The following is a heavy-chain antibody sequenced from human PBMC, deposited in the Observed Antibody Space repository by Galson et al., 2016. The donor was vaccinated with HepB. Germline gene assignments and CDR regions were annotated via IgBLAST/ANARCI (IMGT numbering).Heavy chain of an antibody. CDR2: ISGSGGST. D-gene: IGHD3-10*01. J-gene: IGHJ6*01. CDR1: GFTFSTYG. V-gene: IGHV3-23*01. Sequence: SLRLSCAAPGFTFSTYGMSWDRQAPGKGLEWVSVISGSGGSTYYADSVKGRFTISRDNSKNTLYLQMNSLRAEDTAVYYCARVITMVRGILKQRDYYGMDVWGQGTTVTVSS. CDR3: ARVITMVRGILKQRDYYGMDV.